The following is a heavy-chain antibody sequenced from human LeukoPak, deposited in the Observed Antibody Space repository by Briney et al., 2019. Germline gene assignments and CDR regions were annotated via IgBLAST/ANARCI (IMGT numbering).Heavy chain of an antibody. CDR1: GFAFNSYT. CDR2: ITSTSAYR. D-gene: IGHD1-26*01. CDR3: ARVTAGASTLNYYYSSMDV. V-gene: IGHV3-21*01. Sequence: GGSLRLSCVGSGFAFNSYTITWVRQAPGKGLEGGSSITSTSAYRQYADSVRGRFTISRDNAKNSLYLQMNSLGGEDTAVYHCARVTAGASTLNYYYSSMDVWGKGTTVTVSS. J-gene: IGHJ6*03.